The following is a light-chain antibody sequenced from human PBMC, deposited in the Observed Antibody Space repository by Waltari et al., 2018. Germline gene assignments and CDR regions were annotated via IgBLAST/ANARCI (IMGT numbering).Light chain of an antibody. Sequence: DIVLTQYTGALSLSVGERATRSCRASQSVSSSYLAWYQQKPGQAPRPLIYGASSRATGIPDRFSGSGSGTDFTLTISRLEPEDFAVYYCQQYGSSPLTFGQGTKVEIK. V-gene: IGKV3-20*01. CDR2: GAS. CDR3: QQYGSSPLT. J-gene: IGKJ1*01. CDR1: QSVSSSY.